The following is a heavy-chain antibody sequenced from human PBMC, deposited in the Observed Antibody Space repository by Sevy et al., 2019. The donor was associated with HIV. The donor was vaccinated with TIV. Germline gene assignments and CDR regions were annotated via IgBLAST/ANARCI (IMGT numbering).Heavy chain of an antibody. CDR3: AREVPGSLYGMDV. V-gene: IGHV3-13*01. CDR2: IRTAGDT. Sequence: GGSPRLSCAASGFTLSSYDIHWVRQATGKGLEWVSVIRTAGDTHYPDSVKGRFTISRENAKNSLYLQMNSLRAGDTAVYYCAREVPGSLYGMDVWGQGTTVTVSS. D-gene: IGHD3-10*01. J-gene: IGHJ6*02. CDR1: GFTLSSYD.